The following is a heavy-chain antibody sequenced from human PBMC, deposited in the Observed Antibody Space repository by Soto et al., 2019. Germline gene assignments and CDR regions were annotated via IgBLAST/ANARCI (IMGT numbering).Heavy chain of an antibody. CDR2: IYPGDSDT. Sequence: GESLKISCKGSGYSFTSYWIGWVRQIPWKGLEWMGIIYPGDSDTRYSPSFQGQVTISADKSISTAYLQWSSLKASDTAMYYCARHSEEWSRRGSGWPDHHFDYWGQGTLVTVSS. CDR1: GYSFTSYW. V-gene: IGHV5-51*01. J-gene: IGHJ4*02. CDR3: ARHSEEWSRRGSGWPDHHFDY. D-gene: IGHD6-19*01.